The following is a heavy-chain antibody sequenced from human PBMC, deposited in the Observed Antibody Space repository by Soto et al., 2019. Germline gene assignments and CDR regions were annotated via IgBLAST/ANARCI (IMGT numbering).Heavy chain of an antibody. CDR3: ARHEQREADPFDY. V-gene: IGHV6-1*01. D-gene: IGHD6-19*01. CDR2: TYYRSQWYS. Sequence: QLQQSGPGLVKPSQTLSLTCAISGDTVSSNSATWNWIRQSPSRGLEWLGRTYYRSQWYSDYALSVKSRITIIPDTTKNQCSLHLNSVTPEDTAVYYCARHEQREADPFDYWVQGTLVTVSS. CDR1: GDTVSSNSAT. J-gene: IGHJ4*02.